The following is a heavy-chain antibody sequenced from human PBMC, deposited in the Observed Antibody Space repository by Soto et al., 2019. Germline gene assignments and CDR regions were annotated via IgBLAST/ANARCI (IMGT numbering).Heavy chain of an antibody. CDR2: INSDGSST. CDR1: GFTFSSYW. Sequence: EVQLVESGGGLVQPGGSLRLSCAASGFTFSSYWMHWVRQAPGKGLVWVSRINSDGSSTSYADSVKGRFTISRDNAKNTLYLQMNSLRAEDTAVYYCASVPHDRYCSGGSCSSYYFYYWGQGTLVTVSS. V-gene: IGHV3-74*01. D-gene: IGHD2-15*01. CDR3: ASVPHDRYCSGGSCSSYYFYY. J-gene: IGHJ4*02.